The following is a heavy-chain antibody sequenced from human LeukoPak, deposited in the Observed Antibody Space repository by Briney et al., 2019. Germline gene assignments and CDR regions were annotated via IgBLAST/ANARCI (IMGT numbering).Heavy chain of an antibody. J-gene: IGHJ6*03. V-gene: IGHV1-18*01. CDR2: ISAYNGNT. CDR1: GYTFTSYG. D-gene: IGHD3-3*01. CDR3: ARVRYYDFWSGFGLYYYYMDV. Sequence: ASVKVSCKASGYTFTSYGISWVRQAPGQGLEWMGWISAYNGNTNYAQKLQGRVTMTTDTSTSTAYMELRSLRSDDTAVYYCARVRYYDFWSGFGLYYYYMDVWGKGTTVTVSS.